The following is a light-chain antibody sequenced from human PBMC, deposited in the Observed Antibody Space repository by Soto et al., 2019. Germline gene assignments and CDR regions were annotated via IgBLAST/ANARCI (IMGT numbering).Light chain of an antibody. Sequence: EIVLTQSPATLSLSPGERATLSCRASQSVSSSLAWYQQKPGQAPRLLIYDASNRATGIPARFSGSGSGTDFTLTISSLEPEDFAVYYCQQRGSWYTFGQGTKLEIK. CDR2: DAS. J-gene: IGKJ2*01. CDR3: QQRGSWYT. CDR1: QSVSSS. V-gene: IGKV3-11*01.